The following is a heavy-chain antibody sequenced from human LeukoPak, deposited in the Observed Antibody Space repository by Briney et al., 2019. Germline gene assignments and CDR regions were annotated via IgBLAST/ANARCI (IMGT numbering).Heavy chain of an antibody. J-gene: IGHJ4*02. D-gene: IGHD6-13*01. CDR2: IYHNGST. CDR1: GGSIRSYY. V-gene: IGHV4-59*01. Sequence: SETLSLTCTVSGGSIRSYYWSWVRQPPGKGLEWIGYIYHNGSTNYNPSLKSRVNLSVDMAKNQISLKMSSVTAADTAVYYCARGGIAAAGSFDYWGQGTLVTVSS. CDR3: ARGGIAAAGSFDY.